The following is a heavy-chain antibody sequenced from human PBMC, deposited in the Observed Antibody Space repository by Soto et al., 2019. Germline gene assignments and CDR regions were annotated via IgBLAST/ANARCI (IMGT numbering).Heavy chain of an antibody. CDR3: AREVANSYYDSSGYTVYFDY. Sequence: QVQLVQSGAEVKKPGASVKVSCKASGYTFTSYYTHWVRQAPGQGLEWMGIINPSGGSTSYAQKFQGRVTMTRDTSTSTVYRELSSLRSEDTAVYYCAREVANSYYDSSGYTVYFDYWGQGTLVTVSS. J-gene: IGHJ4*02. D-gene: IGHD3-22*01. CDR2: INPSGGST. CDR1: GYTFTSYY. V-gene: IGHV1-46*01.